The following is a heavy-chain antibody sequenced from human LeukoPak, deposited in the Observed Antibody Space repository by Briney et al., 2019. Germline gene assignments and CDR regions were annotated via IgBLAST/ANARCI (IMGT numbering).Heavy chain of an antibody. CDR3: AKAGSSGWSSSGGDY. CDR2: ISGSGGST. D-gene: IGHD6-19*01. Sequence: GGSLRLSCAASGFTFSNFAMSWVRQAPGKGVECVSTISGSGGSTFYADSVKGRFPISRDNSNNTLSLQMNSLRAEDTAIYFCAKAGSSGWSSSGGDYWGQGSLVTVSS. CDR1: GFTFSNFA. V-gene: IGHV3-23*01. J-gene: IGHJ4*02.